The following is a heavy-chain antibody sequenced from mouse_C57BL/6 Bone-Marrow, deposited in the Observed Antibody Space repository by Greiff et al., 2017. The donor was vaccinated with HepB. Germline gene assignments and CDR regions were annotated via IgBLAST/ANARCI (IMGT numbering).Heavy chain of an antibody. CDR1: GFTFSSYG. CDR2: ISSGGSYT. Sequence: DVMLVESGGDLVKPGGSLKLSCAASGFTFSSYGMSWVRQTPDKRLEWVATISSGGSYTYYPDSVKGRFTISRDNAKNTLYLQMSSLKSEDTAMYYCARPEFYGGGQGTLVTVSA. V-gene: IGHV5-6*02. D-gene: IGHD1-1*01. CDR3: ARPEFYG. J-gene: IGHJ3*01.